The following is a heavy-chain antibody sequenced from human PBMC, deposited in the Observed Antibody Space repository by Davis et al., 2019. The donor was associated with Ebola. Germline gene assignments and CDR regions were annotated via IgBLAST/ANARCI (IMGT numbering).Heavy chain of an antibody. CDR2: ISGSGGTT. Sequence: PGGSLRLSCADSVITFSSYAMTWVRQAPGKGLEWVSAISGSGGTTYYAGSVKGRFTVSRDNSKKTMYLQMNSLRAEDTAVYYCARSGLSFGVVKYHYGMDVWGKETTVTVSS. J-gene: IGHJ6*04. V-gene: IGHV3-23*01. CDR1: VITFSSYA. D-gene: IGHD3-3*01. CDR3: ARSGLSFGVVKYHYGMDV.